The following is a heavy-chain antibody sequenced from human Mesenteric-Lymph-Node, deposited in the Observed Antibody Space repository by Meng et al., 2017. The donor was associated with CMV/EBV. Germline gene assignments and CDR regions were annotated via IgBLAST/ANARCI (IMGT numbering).Heavy chain of an antibody. Sequence: LSLTCAASGFTFSSSWMHWVRQAPGKGLVWVSRINRDGSSRDYAGFLKGRFTISRDNAKNTLYLQMNSLRDDDTAVYYCAKAANYGMDVWGQGTTVTVSS. V-gene: IGHV3-74*01. J-gene: IGHJ6*02. CDR1: GFTFSSSW. CDR3: AKAANYGMDV. CDR2: INRDGSSR.